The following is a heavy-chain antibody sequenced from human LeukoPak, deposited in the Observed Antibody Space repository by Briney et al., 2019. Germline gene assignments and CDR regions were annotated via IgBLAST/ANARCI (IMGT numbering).Heavy chain of an antibody. CDR3: AKASMTGSPSYYFDY. J-gene: IGHJ4*02. CDR2: ISGSGGRT. Sequence: GGSLRLSCAASGFTFSSYGMSWVRQAPGKGLEWVSGISGSGGRTYYADSVKGRFTISRDNSKNTLYLQMNSLRAEDTAVYYCAKASMTGSPSYYFDYWGQGTLVTVSS. V-gene: IGHV3-23*01. CDR1: GFTFSSYG. D-gene: IGHD3-10*01.